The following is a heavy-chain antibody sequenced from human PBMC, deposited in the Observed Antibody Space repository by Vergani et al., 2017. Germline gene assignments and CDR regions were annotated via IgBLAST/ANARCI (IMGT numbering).Heavy chain of an antibody. CDR3: AGGDNLVVPAAKFVRFDP. D-gene: IGHD2-2*01. J-gene: IGHJ5*02. Sequence: QVQLVQSGAEVKKPGASVKVSCKASGYTFTGYYMHWVRQAPGQGLEWMGWINPNSGGTNYAQKFQGRVTMTRDTTISTAYMELSRLRCDDTAVYYCAGGDNLVVPAAKFVRFDPWGQGTVVTVSS. V-gene: IGHV1-2*02. CDR1: GYTFTGYY. CDR2: INPNSGGT.